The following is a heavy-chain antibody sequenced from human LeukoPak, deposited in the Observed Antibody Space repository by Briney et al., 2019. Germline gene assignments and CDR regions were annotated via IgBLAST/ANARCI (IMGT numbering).Heavy chain of an antibody. CDR1: GFTFSDYY. CDR2: ISSSGTTI. V-gene: IGHV3-11*01. Sequence: GGSLRLSCTASGFTFSDYYMSWIRQAPGKGLEWVSYISSSGTTIFYADSVKGRFTISRDNAQNSLYLQMNSLRAEDSAVYYCAKDGPGHHYYYGMDVWGQGTTVTVSS. J-gene: IGHJ6*02. CDR3: AKDGPGHHYYYGMDV.